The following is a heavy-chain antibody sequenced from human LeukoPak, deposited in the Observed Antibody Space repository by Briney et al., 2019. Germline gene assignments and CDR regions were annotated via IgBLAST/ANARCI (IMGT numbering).Heavy chain of an antibody. V-gene: IGHV4-34*01. CDR1: GGSFSGYY. CDR2: VNHSGST. CDR3: ARDHELGWFDP. J-gene: IGHJ5*02. D-gene: IGHD1-26*01. Sequence: TSETLSLTCAVYGGSFSGYYWSWIRQPPGKGLEWIGEVNHSGSTNYNLSLKSRVTISVDTSKNQFSLKLSSVTAADTAVYYCARDHELGWFDPWGQGTLVTVSS.